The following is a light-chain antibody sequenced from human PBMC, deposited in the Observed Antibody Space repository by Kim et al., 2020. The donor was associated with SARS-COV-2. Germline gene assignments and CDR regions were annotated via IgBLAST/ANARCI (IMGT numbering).Light chain of an antibody. CDR1: SNDIGGYNY. CDR2: DVS. V-gene: IGLV2-14*03. J-gene: IGLJ2*01. CDR3: SSYTSTTTVV. Sequence: QSVLTQPASVSGSPGQSITISCTGTSNDIGGYNYVSWYQHHPGKAPKFMIYDVSKRPSGVSNRFSGSKSGNTASLTISGLQTEDEADYYCSSYTSTTTVVFGGGTQLTVL.